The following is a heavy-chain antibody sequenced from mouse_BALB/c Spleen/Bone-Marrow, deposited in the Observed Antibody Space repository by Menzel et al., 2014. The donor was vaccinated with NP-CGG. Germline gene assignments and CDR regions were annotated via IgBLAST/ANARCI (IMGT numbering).Heavy chain of an antibody. J-gene: IGHJ4*01. CDR1: GYTFTSYW. V-gene: IGHV1-52*01. CDR3: ARRALDAMDY. CDR2: IDPCDSET. Sequence: QVQLKESGTELVRPGTSVKLSCRASGYTFTSYWMNWVKQRPEQGLEWIGRIDPCDSETHYNQKFKDKAILTVDKSSSTAYMQLSSLTSEDSAVYYCARRALDAMDYWGQGTSVTVSS. D-gene: IGHD2-10*02.